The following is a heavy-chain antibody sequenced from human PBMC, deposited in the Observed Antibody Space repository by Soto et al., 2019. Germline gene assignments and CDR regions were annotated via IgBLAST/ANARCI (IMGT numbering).Heavy chain of an antibody. J-gene: IGHJ4*02. CDR3: ARDLFGSGYDRAEGVFDY. CDR1: GGTFSSYT. V-gene: IGHV1-69*08. D-gene: IGHD5-12*01. Sequence: QVQLVQSGAEVKKPGSSVKVSCKASGGTFSSYTISWVRQAPGQGLEWMGRIIPILGIANYAQKFQGRVTITADKSTSTAYMELSSLRSEDTAVSYCARDLFGSGYDRAEGVFDYWGQGTLVTVSS. CDR2: IIPILGIA.